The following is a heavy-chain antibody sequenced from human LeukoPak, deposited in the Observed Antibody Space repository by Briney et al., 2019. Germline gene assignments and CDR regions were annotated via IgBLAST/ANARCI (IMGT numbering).Heavy chain of an antibody. CDR3: ALTTVTTFFDY. CDR1: GFTFSDHY. CDR2: TRNKANSYTT. D-gene: IGHD4-17*01. J-gene: IGHJ4*02. Sequence: GGSLRLSCAASGFTFSDHYMDWVRQAPGKGLEWVGRTRNKANSYTTEYAASVKGRFTISRDDSKNSLYLQMNSLKTEDTAVYYCALTTVTTFFDYWGQGTLVTVSS. V-gene: IGHV3-72*01.